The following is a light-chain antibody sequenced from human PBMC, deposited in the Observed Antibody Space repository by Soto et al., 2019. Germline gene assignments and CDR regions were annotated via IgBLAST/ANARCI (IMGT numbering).Light chain of an antibody. CDR2: DAS. V-gene: IGKV1-5*01. CDR1: QSISSW. J-gene: IGKJ5*01. CDR3: QQANTFPLT. Sequence: DIQMTQSPSTLSAPVGDRVTITCRASQSISSWLAWYQQKPGKAPKLLIFDASSLESGVPSRFSGSGSGTHFTLTISSLQPEDFATYYCQQANTFPLTFGQGTRLAIK.